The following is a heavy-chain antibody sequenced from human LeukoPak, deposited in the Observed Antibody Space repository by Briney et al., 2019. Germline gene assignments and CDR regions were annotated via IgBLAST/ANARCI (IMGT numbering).Heavy chain of an antibody. CDR1: GFTFSNYA. D-gene: IGHD3-3*01. V-gene: IGHV3-30*01. CDR3: ARAFAADYDFWSGYYPEPDY. J-gene: IGHJ4*02. CDR2: ISYDGSNK. Sequence: XGSLRLSCAASGFTFSNYAMHWVRQAPGKGLEWVAVISYDGSNKYYADSVKGRFTISRDNSKNTLYLQMNSLRAEDTAVYYCARAFAADYDFWSGYYPEPDYWGQETLVTVSS.